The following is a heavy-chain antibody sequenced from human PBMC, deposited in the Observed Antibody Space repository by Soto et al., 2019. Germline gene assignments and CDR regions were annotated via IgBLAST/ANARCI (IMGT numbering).Heavy chain of an antibody. CDR1: GGTFRSYA. J-gene: IGHJ4*02. D-gene: IGHD1-20*01. V-gene: IGHV1-69*01. CDR3: ARARITGTTRHFYHY. Sequence: KISCKASGGTFRSYAISWVRQAPGQGLEWMGGIIPIFGTANYAQKFQGRVTITADESTSTAYMELSSLRSEDTAVYYCARARITGTTRHFYHYWGQGTLDIVSA. CDR2: IIPIFGTA.